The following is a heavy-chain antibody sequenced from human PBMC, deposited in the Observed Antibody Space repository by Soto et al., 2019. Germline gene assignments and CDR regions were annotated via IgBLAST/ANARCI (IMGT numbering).Heavy chain of an antibody. CDR3: AKGGQHTVTTSPFDY. D-gene: IGHD4-4*01. CDR1: GFTFSSYG. V-gene: IGHV3-30*18. CDR2: ISYDGSNK. Sequence: GGSLRLSCAASGFTFSSYGMHWVRQAPGKGLEWVAVISYDGSNKYYADSVKGRFTISRDNSKNTLYLQMNSLRAEDTAVYYCAKGGQHTVTTSPFDYWGQGTLVTVSS. J-gene: IGHJ4*02.